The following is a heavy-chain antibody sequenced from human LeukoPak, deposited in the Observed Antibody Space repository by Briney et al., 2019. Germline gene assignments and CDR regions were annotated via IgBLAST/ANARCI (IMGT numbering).Heavy chain of an antibody. V-gene: IGHV4-61*08. Sequence: SETLSLTCAVSGGSISSGGYYWSWIRQPPGKGLEWIGYIYYSGSTNYNPSLKSRVTISVDTSKNQFSLKLSSVTAADTAVYYCARDKGLAAAGHWYFDLWGRGTLVTVSS. CDR1: GGSISSGGYY. CDR2: IYYSGST. CDR3: ARDKGLAAAGHWYFDL. D-gene: IGHD6-13*01. J-gene: IGHJ2*01.